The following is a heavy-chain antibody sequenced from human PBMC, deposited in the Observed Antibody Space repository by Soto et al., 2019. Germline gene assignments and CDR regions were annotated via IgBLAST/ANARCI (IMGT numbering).Heavy chain of an antibody. CDR3: ARGSGELELSY. CDR2: ISYSGGST. CDR1: EFTFSNYA. Sequence: PGGSLRLSCAASEFTFSNYAMSWVRQAPGKGLEWVSSISYSGGSTYYADSVKGRFTISRDNSKNTLYLQMNSLRAEDTAVYYCARGSGELELSYWGQGTLVTVSS. J-gene: IGHJ4*02. D-gene: IGHD1-7*01. V-gene: IGHV3-23*01.